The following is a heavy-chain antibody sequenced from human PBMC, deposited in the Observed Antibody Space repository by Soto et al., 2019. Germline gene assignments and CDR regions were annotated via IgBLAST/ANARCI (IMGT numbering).Heavy chain of an antibody. D-gene: IGHD4-17*01. CDR3: ARLPWADYGGIFDP. CDR1: GGSISSYY. CDR2: IYYSGST. J-gene: IGHJ5*02. V-gene: IGHV4-59*01. Sequence: QVQLQESGPGLVKPWETLSLTCTVSGGSISSYYWSWIRQPPGKGLEWIGYIYYSGSTSYNPSLKILVTIPVDTSKHQFSLKLSSVTAADTALYYCARLPWADYGGIFDPWGQGTLVTVSS.